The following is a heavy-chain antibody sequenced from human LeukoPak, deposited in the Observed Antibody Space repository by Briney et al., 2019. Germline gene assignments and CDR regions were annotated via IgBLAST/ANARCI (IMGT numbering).Heavy chain of an antibody. CDR1: GGSISSYY. V-gene: IGHV4-59*12. CDR2: IYYSGST. D-gene: IGHD3-10*01. J-gene: IGHJ6*02. Sequence: PSETLSLTCTVSGGSISSYYWNWIRQPPGKGLEWIGYIYYSGSTNYNPSLKSRVTISVDTSKNQFSLKLSSVTAADTAVYYCARNRYYYGSGSYPSSSYYYYYGMDVWGQGTTVTVSS. CDR3: ARNRYYYGSGSYPSSSYYYYYGMDV.